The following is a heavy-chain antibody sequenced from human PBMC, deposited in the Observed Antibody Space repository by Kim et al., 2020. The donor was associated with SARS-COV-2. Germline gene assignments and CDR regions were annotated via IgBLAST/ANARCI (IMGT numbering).Heavy chain of an antibody. CDR1: GGSISSSSYY. V-gene: IGHV4-39*01. Sequence: SETLSLTCTVSGGSISSSSYYWGWIRQPPGKGLEWIGSIYYSGSTYYNPSLKSRVTISVDTSKNQFSLKLSSVTAADTAVYYCARHVGQRLVNMWEYYYYGMDVWGQGTTVTVSS. CDR3: ARHVGQRLVNMWEYYYYGMDV. J-gene: IGHJ6*02. CDR2: IYYSGST. D-gene: IGHD6-13*01.